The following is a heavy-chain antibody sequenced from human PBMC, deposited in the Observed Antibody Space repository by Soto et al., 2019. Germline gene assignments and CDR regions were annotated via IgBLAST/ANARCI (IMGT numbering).Heavy chain of an antibody. Sequence: EVQLVETGGGLIQPGGSLRLSCAASGFTVSSDYMSWVRQAPGKGLEWVSVIYSGGSTYYADSVKGRFTISRDNSKNTLYLQMNSLRAEDTAVYYCARKDSSGYYHWFDPWGQGTLVTVSS. D-gene: IGHD3-22*01. CDR1: GFTVSSDY. V-gene: IGHV3-53*02. CDR3: ARKDSSGYYHWFDP. J-gene: IGHJ5*02. CDR2: IYSGGST.